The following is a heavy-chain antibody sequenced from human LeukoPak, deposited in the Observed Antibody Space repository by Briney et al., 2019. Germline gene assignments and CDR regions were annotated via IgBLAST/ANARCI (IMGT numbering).Heavy chain of an antibody. CDR2: INPSDNST. D-gene: IGHD1-26*01. J-gene: IGHJ6*03. Sequence: GASVKVSCKASGYTFTSYYIHWVRQAPGQGLEWMAIINPSDNSTTYAQKFQGRVTITADKSTSTAYMELSSLRSEDTAVYYCARVGKGATRGYYYMDVWGKGTTVTVSS. CDR1: GYTFTSYY. V-gene: IGHV1-46*01. CDR3: ARVGKGATRGYYYMDV.